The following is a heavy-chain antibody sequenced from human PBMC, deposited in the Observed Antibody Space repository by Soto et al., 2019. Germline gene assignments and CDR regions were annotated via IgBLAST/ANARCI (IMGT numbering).Heavy chain of an antibody. CDR3: ARDGSFGDQHYYYGMDV. D-gene: IGHD3-10*01. Sequence: QVQLVESGGGVVQPGRSLRLSCAASGFTFSSYGMHWVRQAPGKGLEWVAVIWYDGSNKYYADSVKGRFTISRDNSKNTLYLQMNSLRAEDTAVYYCARDGSFGDQHYYYGMDVWGRGTTVTVSS. J-gene: IGHJ6*02. CDR1: GFTFSSYG. V-gene: IGHV3-33*01. CDR2: IWYDGSNK.